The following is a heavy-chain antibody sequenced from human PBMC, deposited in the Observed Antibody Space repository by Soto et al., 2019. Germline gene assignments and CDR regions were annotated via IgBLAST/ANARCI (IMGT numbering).Heavy chain of an antibody. J-gene: IGHJ4*02. CDR2: IYHSGRT. V-gene: IGHV4-59*01. Sequence: QVQLRKSGPGLVKLSATLSLPCSIPGGSISGYQGNWIRQPPGKGLEWIGYIYHSGRTNYNPSLNSRVTISLDTSAKQFSLRLRSVTAADTAVYYGARMRGLGEISPYFDYWGQGALVTVSS. CDR3: ARMRGLGEISPYFDY. D-gene: IGHD3-16*02. CDR1: GGSISGYQ.